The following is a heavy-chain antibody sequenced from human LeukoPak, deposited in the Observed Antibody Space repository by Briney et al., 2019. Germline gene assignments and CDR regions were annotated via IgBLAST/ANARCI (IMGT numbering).Heavy chain of an antibody. V-gene: IGHV4-34*01. Sequence: SETPSLTCAVYGGSFSGYYWSWIRQPPGKGLEWIGEINHSGSTKYNPSLKSRVTISVDTSKNQFSLKLSSMTAADTAVYYCGRGHRGDGYNTIDYWGQETLVTVSS. CDR2: INHSGST. J-gene: IGHJ4*02. CDR3: GRGHRGDGYNTIDY. D-gene: IGHD5-24*01. CDR1: GGSFSGYY.